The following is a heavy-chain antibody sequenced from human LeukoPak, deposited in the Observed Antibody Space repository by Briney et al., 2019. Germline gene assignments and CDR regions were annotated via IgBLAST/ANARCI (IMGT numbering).Heavy chain of an antibody. D-gene: IGHD1-26*01. CDR1: GFAFSSYW. V-gene: IGHV3-7*01. J-gene: IGHJ4*02. Sequence: GGSLRLSCVASGFAFSSYWMTWVRQAPGKGLEWVANIRQDGGEEYYVDSVKGRFTISRDNAKNSLFLQMNSLRVEDTAVYYCARSGGSYYTYWGQGTLVTVSS. CDR2: IRQDGGEE. CDR3: ARSGGSYYTY.